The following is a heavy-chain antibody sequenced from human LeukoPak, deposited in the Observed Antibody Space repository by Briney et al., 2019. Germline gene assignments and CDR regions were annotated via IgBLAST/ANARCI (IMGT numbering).Heavy chain of an antibody. CDR2: INHSGST. CDR1: GGSFSGYS. D-gene: IGHD6-19*01. Sequence: SETLSLTCAVYGGSFSGYSWSWIRQPPGKGLDWIGEINHSGSTNYNPSLKSRVTISVDTSKYQFSLKLSPVTAADTAVYYCARDRLAAVGGWYFAFDIWGQGTMVTVSS. CDR3: ARDRLAAVGGWYFAFDI. J-gene: IGHJ3*02. V-gene: IGHV4-34*01.